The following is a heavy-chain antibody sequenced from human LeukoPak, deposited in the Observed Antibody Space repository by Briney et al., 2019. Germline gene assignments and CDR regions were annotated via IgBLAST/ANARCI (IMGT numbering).Heavy chain of an antibody. D-gene: IGHD5-18*01. CDR3: ARAGLQSRIQLWLYFFDY. J-gene: IGHJ4*02. CDR1: GYSISSRYY. CDR2: ISRSGST. V-gene: IGHV4-38-2*01. Sequence: SGTLSLTCAVSGYSISSRYYWGGMRRPPGKGREGIGSISRSGSTYYNPSLKRRVTISLDTAKNQFSLKVSSVTFVDRAVYYCARAGLQSRIQLWLYFFDYWGQGTLVTVSS.